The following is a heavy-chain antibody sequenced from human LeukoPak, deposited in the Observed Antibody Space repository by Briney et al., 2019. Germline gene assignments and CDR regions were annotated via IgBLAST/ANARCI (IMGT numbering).Heavy chain of an antibody. CDR3: ARDNGDDRSIYYYMDV. D-gene: IGHD2-8*01. CDR2: IYYSWSF. Sequence: SETLSLTCTVSGVSINSGGSYWGWLRQHPGKGLEWIVCIYYSWSFYYNPSLKIRVTLSLDKSKNQFSLKLSYLTAADTAVYYCARDNGDDRSIYYYMDVWGKGTTVTVSS. J-gene: IGHJ6*03. V-gene: IGHV4-31*03. CDR1: GVSINSGGSY.